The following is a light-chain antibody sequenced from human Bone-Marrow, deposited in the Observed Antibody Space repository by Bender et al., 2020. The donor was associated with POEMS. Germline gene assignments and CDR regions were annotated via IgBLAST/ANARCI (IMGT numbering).Light chain of an antibody. V-gene: IGLV1-47*01. CDR2: RNN. Sequence: QSVLTQPPSASGTPGQRVTISCSGSSSNIGSKYVYWYQHLPGTAPKLLMYRNNQRPSGVPDRFSGSKSGTSASLAISGLRSEDEAAYYCAAWDDSLSGPVFGGGTKLTVL. CDR3: AAWDDSLSGPV. CDR1: SSNIGSKY. J-gene: IGLJ3*02.